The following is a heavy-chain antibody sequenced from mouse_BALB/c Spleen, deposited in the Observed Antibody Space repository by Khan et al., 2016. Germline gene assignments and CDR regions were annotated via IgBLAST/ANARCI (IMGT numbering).Heavy chain of an antibody. CDR1: GYTFTDYE. J-gene: IGHJ2*01. D-gene: IGHD2-4*01. Sequence: QGQLQQSGAELVRPGASVKLSCKALGYTFTDYEMHWVKQTPVHGLEWIGAIHPGGGGSAYNQKFKVRATLTADKSSSTAYMELSSLTSEDSAVYYCAKGLRRGYYFDSWGQGTTLTVSS. CDR3: AKGLRRGYYFDS. CDR2: IHPGGGGS. V-gene: IGHV1-15*01.